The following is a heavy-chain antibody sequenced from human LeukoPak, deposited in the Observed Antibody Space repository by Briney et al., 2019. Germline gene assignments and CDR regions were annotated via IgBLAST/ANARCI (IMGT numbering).Heavy chain of an antibody. J-gene: IGHJ5*02. V-gene: IGHV3-74*01. CDR2: INSDGSST. CDR3: ARDGVEFYNWFDP. D-gene: IGHD2-21*01. Sequence: GGSLRLSCAVSGFSFSNYWMHWVRQAPGKGLVWVSRINSDGSSTTYADSVKGRFTISRDNAKNTLYLQMNSLRAEDTAVYYCARDGVEFYNWFDPWGQGTLVTASP. CDR1: GFSFSNYW.